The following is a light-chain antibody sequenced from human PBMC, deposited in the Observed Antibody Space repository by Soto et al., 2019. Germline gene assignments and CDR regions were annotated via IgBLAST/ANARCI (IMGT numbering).Light chain of an antibody. J-gene: IGLJ2*01. V-gene: IGLV2-8*01. CDR2: EVS. CDR3: SSYAGSNNFVV. CDR1: SSDVGAYSY. Sequence: QSALTQPPSASGSPGQSVTISCTGTSSDVGAYSYVSWYQQHPGKAPKLMIYEVSKRPSGVPDRFSGSKSGNTASLTVSGLQAEDEGDYYCSSYAGSNNFVVFGGGTQLTVL.